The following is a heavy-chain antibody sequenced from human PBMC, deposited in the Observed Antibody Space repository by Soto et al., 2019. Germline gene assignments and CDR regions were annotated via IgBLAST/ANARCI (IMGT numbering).Heavy chain of an antibody. Sequence: QVQLVQPGAEVRKPGASVKVSCKASGDIFTNFDFNWVRQATGQGLEWIGWMRANSGDTGHDQKFQGRVRMTRDTXXSTAYMELSSLRAEDTAVYYCARYIYGQGFQAWGQGTLVFVSS. CDR1: GDIFTNFD. CDR2: MRANSGDT. D-gene: IGHD3-3*02. CDR3: ARYIYGQGFQA. J-gene: IGHJ5*02. V-gene: IGHV1-8*01.